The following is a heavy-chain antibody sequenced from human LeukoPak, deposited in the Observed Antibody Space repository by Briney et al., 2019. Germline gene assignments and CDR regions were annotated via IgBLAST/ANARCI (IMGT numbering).Heavy chain of an antibody. Sequence: GVSLRLSCAASRGTLSNYWRSWVRQAPGKGREGVANIKQDGSETYYVDSVKGRFTISRDNAKNSLSLQMNSLRAEDTAVYYCARQRGSGCLDYWGQGTLVTVSS. CDR2: IKQDGSET. D-gene: IGHD6-19*01. V-gene: IGHV3-7*01. CDR3: ARQRGSGCLDY. CDR1: RGTLSNYW. J-gene: IGHJ4*02.